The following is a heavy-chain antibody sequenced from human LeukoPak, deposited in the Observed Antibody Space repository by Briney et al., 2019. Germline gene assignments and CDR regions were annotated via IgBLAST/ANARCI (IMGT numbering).Heavy chain of an antibody. CDR2: INLSGST. D-gene: IGHD3-22*01. J-gene: IGHJ6*02. Sequence: SETLSLTCAVYGGSFSGYYWSWIRQPPGKGLEWIGEINLSGSTNYNPSLKSRVTISVDTSKNQFSLKLSSVTAADTAVYYCAGRYYYDSSGYYNYGMDVWGQGTTVTVSS. CDR1: GGSFSGYY. V-gene: IGHV4-34*01. CDR3: AGRYYYDSSGYYNYGMDV.